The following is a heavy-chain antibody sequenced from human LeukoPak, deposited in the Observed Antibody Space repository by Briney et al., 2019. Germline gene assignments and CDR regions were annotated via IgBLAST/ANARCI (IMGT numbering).Heavy chain of an antibody. CDR1: GYTFTSYY. Sequence: ASVKVSCTASGYTFTSYYMHWVRQAPGQGLEWMGIINPSGGSTSYAQKFQGRVTMTRDTSTSTVYMELSSLRSEDTAVYYCAIGIVGATYDYWGQGTLVTVSS. J-gene: IGHJ4*02. D-gene: IGHD1-26*01. CDR2: INPSGGST. CDR3: AIGIVGATYDY. V-gene: IGHV1-46*01.